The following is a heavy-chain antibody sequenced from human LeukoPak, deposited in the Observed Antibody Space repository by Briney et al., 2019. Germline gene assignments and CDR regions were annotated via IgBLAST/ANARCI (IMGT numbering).Heavy chain of an antibody. D-gene: IGHD3-22*01. CDR2: IYHSGST. CDR1: GGSFSGYY. V-gene: IGHV4-34*01. CDR3: ASSYDSSGYLFDY. Sequence: SETLSLTCAVYGGSFSGYYWSWIRQPPGKGLEWIGYIYHSGSTYYNPSLKSRVTISVDRSKNQFSLKLSSVTAADTAVHYCASSYDSSGYLFDYWGQGTLVTVSS. J-gene: IGHJ4*02.